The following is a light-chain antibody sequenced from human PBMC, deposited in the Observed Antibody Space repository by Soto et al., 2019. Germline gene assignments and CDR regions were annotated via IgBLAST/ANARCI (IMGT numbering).Light chain of an antibody. J-gene: IGLJ2*01. CDR3: QTWDTGARVV. Sequence: QLVLTQSPSASASLGASVKLTCTLSSGHISYAIAWHQQQPEKGPRYLMKLSSDGSHSKGDGIPDRFSGSSSGAERYLTISSLQSEDEADYYCQTWDTGARVVFGGGTQLTVL. CDR2: LSSDGSH. V-gene: IGLV4-69*01. CDR1: SGHISYA.